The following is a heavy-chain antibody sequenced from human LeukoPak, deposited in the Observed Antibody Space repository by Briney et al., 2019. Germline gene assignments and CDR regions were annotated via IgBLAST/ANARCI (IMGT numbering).Heavy chain of an antibody. CDR2: INAGNGNT. Sequence: ASVKVSCKASGYTFTTYAVHWVRQAPGQRLECMGWINAGNGNTKYSQKFQDRVTITRDTSASTAYMELSSLRSEDTAVYYCARTTAMVTIFDYWGQGTLVTVSS. J-gene: IGHJ4*02. CDR3: ARTTAMVTIFDY. CDR1: GYTFTTYA. V-gene: IGHV1-3*01. D-gene: IGHD5-18*01.